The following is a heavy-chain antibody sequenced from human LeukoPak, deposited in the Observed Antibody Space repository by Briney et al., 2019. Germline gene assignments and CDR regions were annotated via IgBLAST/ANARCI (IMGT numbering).Heavy chain of an antibody. J-gene: IGHJ6*02. D-gene: IGHD2-21*02. Sequence: SETLSLTCTVSGGSISSYYWSWIRQPPGKGLEWIGYIYYSGSTNYNPSLKSRVTKSVDTSKNQFSLKLSSVTAADTAVYYCARADCGGDCYNYYYYGMDVWGQGTTVTVSS. V-gene: IGHV4-59*01. CDR3: ARADCGGDCYNYYYYGMDV. CDR1: GGSISSYY. CDR2: IYYSGST.